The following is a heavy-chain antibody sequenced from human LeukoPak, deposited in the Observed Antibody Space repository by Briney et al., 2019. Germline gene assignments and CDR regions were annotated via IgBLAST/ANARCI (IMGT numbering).Heavy chain of an antibody. CDR3: ARTGLRFLEWLLDY. D-gene: IGHD3-3*01. CDR2: IIPIFGTA. Sequence: GASVKVSCKASGGTFSSYAISWVRQAPGQGLEWMGGIIPIFGTANYAQKFQGRVTITADESTSTAYVELSSLRSEDTAVYYCARTGLRFLEWLLDYWGQGTLVTVSS. CDR1: GGTFSSYA. J-gene: IGHJ4*02. V-gene: IGHV1-69*13.